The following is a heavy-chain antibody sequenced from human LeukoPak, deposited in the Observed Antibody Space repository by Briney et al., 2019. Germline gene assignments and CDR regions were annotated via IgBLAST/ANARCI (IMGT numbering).Heavy chain of an antibody. Sequence: PGGSLRLSCAASGFTFSDYWMSWVRQAPGKGLEWVANIKQDGSEQNSVDSVKGRFTISRDNAKNSLYLQMNSLRAEDTAVYYCASSYYYGSGSPGGYWGQGTLVTVSS. D-gene: IGHD3-10*01. V-gene: IGHV3-7*01. J-gene: IGHJ4*02. CDR1: GFTFSDYW. CDR2: IKQDGSEQ. CDR3: ASSYYYGSGSPGGY.